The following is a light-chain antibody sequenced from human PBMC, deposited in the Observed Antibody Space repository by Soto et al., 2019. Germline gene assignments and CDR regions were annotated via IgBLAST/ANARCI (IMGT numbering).Light chain of an antibody. CDR3: QQYNGFWT. CDR1: QSITGS. Sequence: DIQMTQSPSTLSASVGDRVTITCRASQSITGSLAWYQQKPGKAPKLLIYEASNLKSGVPSRFSGSGSGTQYTLTNSSLQPDDSASYYCQQYNGFWTFGQGTSVEIK. V-gene: IGKV1-5*03. J-gene: IGKJ1*01. CDR2: EAS.